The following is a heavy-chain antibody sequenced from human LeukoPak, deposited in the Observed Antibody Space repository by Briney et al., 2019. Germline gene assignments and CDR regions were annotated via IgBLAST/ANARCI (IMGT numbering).Heavy chain of an antibody. CDR1: GFTFDDYA. V-gene: IGHV3-43D*03. CDR2: ISWDGGST. CDR3: AKGGYGDDHYYYYYMDV. D-gene: IGHD4-17*01. Sequence: QTGGSLRLSCAASGFTFDDYAMHWVRQAPGKGLEWVSLISWDGGSTYYADSVKGRFTISRDNSKNSLYLQMNSLRAEDTALYYCAKGGYGDDHYYYYYMDVWGKGTTVTVSS. J-gene: IGHJ6*03.